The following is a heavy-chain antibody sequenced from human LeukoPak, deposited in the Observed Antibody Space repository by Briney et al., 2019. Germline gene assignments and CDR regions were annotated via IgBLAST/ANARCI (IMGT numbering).Heavy chain of an antibody. D-gene: IGHD3-3*01. Sequence: PSETLSLTCAVYGGSFSGYYWSWIRQPPGKGLEWIGEINHSGSTNYSPSLKSRVTISVDTSKNQFSLKLSSVTAADTAVYYCARGISDFWSGYYLYFDYWGQGTLVTVSS. CDR1: GGSFSGYY. CDR2: INHSGST. V-gene: IGHV4-34*01. CDR3: ARGISDFWSGYYLYFDY. J-gene: IGHJ4*02.